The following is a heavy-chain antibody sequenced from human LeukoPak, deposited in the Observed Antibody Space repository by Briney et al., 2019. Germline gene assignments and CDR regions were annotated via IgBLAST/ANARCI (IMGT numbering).Heavy chain of an antibody. J-gene: IGHJ4*02. CDR3: ARGYDSRTSWGYFDY. Sequence: ASVKVSCKASGYTFTGYYMHWVRQAPGQGLEWMGWINPNSGGTNYAQRFQGRVTMTRDTSISTAYMELSRLRSDDTAVCFCARGYDSRTSWGYFDYWGQGTLVTVSS. V-gene: IGHV1-2*02. CDR1: GYTFTGYY. D-gene: IGHD3-3*01. CDR2: INPNSGGT.